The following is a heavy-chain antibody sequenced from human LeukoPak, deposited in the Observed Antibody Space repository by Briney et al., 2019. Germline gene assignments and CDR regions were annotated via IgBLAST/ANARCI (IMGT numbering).Heavy chain of an antibody. J-gene: IGHJ4*02. CDR2: IYSSGST. Sequence: PSETLSLTCTVSGGSISSYCWSWIRQSPGKGLEWIGYIYSSGSTNYKSSLKSRVTISVDTSKNQFSLKLSSVTAADTAVYYCARQNSSGYWDYWGQGTLVTVSS. CDR3: ARQNSSGYWDY. V-gene: IGHV4-59*08. CDR1: GGSISSYC. D-gene: IGHD3-22*01.